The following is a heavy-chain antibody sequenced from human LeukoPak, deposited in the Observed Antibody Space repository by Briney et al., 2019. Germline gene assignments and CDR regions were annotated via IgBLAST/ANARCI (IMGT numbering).Heavy chain of an antibody. CDR1: GGSFSDYH. Sequence: NPSETLSLTCAVYGGSFSDYHWTWIRQSPGKGLDRIGEINDSGSALYNPSLMNRVTISVDMSKNHFSLNLTSVTAADTGVYYCGRGPHPHWPPMENWGQGSLVTVSS. V-gene: IGHV4-34*01. J-gene: IGHJ4*02. D-gene: IGHD3-10*01. CDR3: GRGPHPHWPPMEN. CDR2: INDSGSA.